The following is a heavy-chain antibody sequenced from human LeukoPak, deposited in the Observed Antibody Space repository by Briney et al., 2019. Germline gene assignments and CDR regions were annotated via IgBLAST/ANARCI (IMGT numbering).Heavy chain of an antibody. Sequence: PGGSLRLSCAASGFTFSSYAMSWVRQAPGKGLEWVSAISGSGGSTYYADSVKGRFSISRDNSKNTLYLQMNSLRAEDTAVYYCAKDPSSSGYYSDWGQGTLVTVSS. J-gene: IGHJ4*02. D-gene: IGHD3-22*01. CDR3: AKDPSSSGYYSD. CDR2: ISGSGGST. CDR1: GFTFSSYA. V-gene: IGHV3-23*01.